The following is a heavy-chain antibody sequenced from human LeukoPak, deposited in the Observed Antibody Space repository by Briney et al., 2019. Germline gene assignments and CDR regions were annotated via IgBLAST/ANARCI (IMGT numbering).Heavy chain of an antibody. V-gene: IGHV3-23*01. J-gene: IGHJ4*02. CDR1: GFTFSSYA. Sequence: GGSLRLSCAASGFTFSSYAMSWVRQAPGKGLEWVSAISGRGVSTYYADSVKGRFSISRDNSRNTLYLQLNSLRVEDTAVYYCARDGFVGAADYWGQGTLVTVSS. CDR3: ARDGFVGAADY. CDR2: ISGRGVST. D-gene: IGHD6-13*01.